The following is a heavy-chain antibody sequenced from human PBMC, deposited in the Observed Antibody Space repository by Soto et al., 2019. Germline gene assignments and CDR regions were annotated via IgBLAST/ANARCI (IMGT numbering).Heavy chain of an antibody. J-gene: IGHJ4*02. V-gene: IGHV3-23*01. CDR1: GFTFSTYG. D-gene: IGHD3-22*01. Sequence: EVQLLESGGGLVQPGGYLRLSCTASGFTFSTYGMSWVRQAPGKGLEWVSSLSGDGTTTYYIDSVKGRFTISRDNSRNTLSLQINSLRTEDTAIYYCAKDISFDTSAYNYWGQGILVAVSS. CDR2: LSGDGTTT. CDR3: AKDISFDTSAYNY.